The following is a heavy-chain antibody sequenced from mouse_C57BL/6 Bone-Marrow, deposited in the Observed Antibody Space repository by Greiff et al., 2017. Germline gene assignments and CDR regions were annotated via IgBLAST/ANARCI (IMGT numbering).Heavy chain of an antibody. V-gene: IGHV1-5*01. CDR2: IYPGNSDT. J-gene: IGHJ4*01. D-gene: IGHD2-3*01. CDR1: GYTFTSYW. CDR3: TRSDGYYGVYAMDY. Sequence: EVQGVESGTVLARPGASVKMSCKTSGYTFTSYWMHWVKQRPGQGLEWIGAIYPGNSDTSYNQKFKGKAKLTAVTSASTAYMELSSLTNEDSAVYYCTRSDGYYGVYAMDYWGQGTSVTVSS.